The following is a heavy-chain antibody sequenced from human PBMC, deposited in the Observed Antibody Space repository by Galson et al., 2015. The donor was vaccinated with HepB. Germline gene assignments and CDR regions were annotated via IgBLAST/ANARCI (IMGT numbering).Heavy chain of an antibody. CDR2: IYYSGDT. D-gene: IGHD3-3*01. CDR3: ARVSDFWIAYSAFDI. J-gene: IGHJ3*02. V-gene: IGHV4-39*07. CDR1: GGSISSSPYF. Sequence: LSLTCTVSGGSISSSPYFWGWIRKPPGKGLEWIGNIYYSGDTYSNPPLKDRLTISMETSKNQFSLKLKSVTAADTAVYYCARVSDFWIAYSAFDIWGQGTIVT.